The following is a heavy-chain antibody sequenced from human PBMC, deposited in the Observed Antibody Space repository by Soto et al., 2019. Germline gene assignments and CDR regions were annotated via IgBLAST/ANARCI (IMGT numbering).Heavy chain of an antibody. J-gene: IGHJ3*02. CDR1: GGSFNNYV. Sequence: QVQLVQSGAEVRKPGSSVKVSCEASGGSFNNYVISWLRQAPGQGLEWMGGIIPNYEAANYAQKFRGRLTITADKATNTAYMELNSLIPEDTATYYCARYWNAGTIYGAFDIWGQGTTVIVS. CDR2: IIPNYEAA. CDR3: ARYWNAGTIYGAFDI. V-gene: IGHV1-69*06. D-gene: IGHD4-17*01.